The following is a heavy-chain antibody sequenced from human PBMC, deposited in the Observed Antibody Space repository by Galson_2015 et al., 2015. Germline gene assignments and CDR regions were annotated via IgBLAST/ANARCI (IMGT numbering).Heavy chain of an antibody. CDR2: INPNSGGT. CDR3: ARVWVADTAMGPFDY. D-gene: IGHD5-18*01. Sequence: SVKVSCKASGYTFTGYYMHWVRQAPGQGLEWMGWINPNSGGTNYAQKFQGWVTMTRDTSISTAYMELSRLRSDDTAVYYCARVWVADTAMGPFDYWGQGTLVTVSS. CDR1: GYTFTGYY. J-gene: IGHJ4*02. V-gene: IGHV1-2*04.